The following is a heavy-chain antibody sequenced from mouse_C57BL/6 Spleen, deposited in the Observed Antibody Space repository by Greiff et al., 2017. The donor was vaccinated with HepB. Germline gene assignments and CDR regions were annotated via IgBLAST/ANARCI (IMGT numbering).Heavy chain of an antibody. V-gene: IGHV1-63*01. CDR2: IYPGGGYT. J-gene: IGHJ2*01. CDR1: GYTFTNYW. Sequence: QVQLQQSGAELVRPGTSVKMSCKASGYTFTNYWIGWAKQRPGHGLEWIGDIYPGGGYTNYNEKFKGKATLTADKSSSTAYMQFSSLTSEDSAIYYCARRRGDPLYYFDYWGQGTTLTVSS. CDR3: ARRRGDPLYYFDY.